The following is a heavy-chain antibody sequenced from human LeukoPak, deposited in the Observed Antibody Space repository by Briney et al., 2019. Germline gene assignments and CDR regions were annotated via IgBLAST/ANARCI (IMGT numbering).Heavy chain of an antibody. Sequence: GGSLRLSCAASGFTFSSDGMHWVRQAPGKGLEWVAVIWYDGSNKYYADSVKGRFTISRDNAKNSLYLQMNSLRAEDTAVYYCAGDTVVTPGPFDYWGQGTLVTVSS. CDR3: AGDTVVTPGPFDY. V-gene: IGHV3-33*03. CDR2: IWYDGSNK. CDR1: GFTFSSDG. D-gene: IGHD2-21*02. J-gene: IGHJ4*02.